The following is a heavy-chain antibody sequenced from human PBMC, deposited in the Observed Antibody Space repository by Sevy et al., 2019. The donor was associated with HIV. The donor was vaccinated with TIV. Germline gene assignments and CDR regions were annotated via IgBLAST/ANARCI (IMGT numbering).Heavy chain of an antibody. CDR1: GYTSTNYG. CDR3: ATYRTDNSGWFHFDH. Sequence: ASVKVSCKASGYTSTNYGISWVRQAPGQGLEWMGWIRVYNDNTKYAQKVQGRITMTTDTSTSTAYMDLRSLRSDDSAMYYCATYRTDNSGWFHFDHWGQGTLVTVSS. J-gene: IGHJ4*02. D-gene: IGHD6-13*01. V-gene: IGHV1-18*04. CDR2: IRVYNDNT.